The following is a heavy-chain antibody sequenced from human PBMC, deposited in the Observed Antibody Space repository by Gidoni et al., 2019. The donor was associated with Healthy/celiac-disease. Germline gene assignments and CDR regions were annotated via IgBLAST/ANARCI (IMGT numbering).Heavy chain of an antibody. CDR3: ARATIFGVVSGGGAFDI. CDR1: GFTVSSNY. J-gene: IGHJ3*02. D-gene: IGHD3-3*01. Sequence: EVQLVESGGGLIQPGGSLRLSCAASGFTVSSNYMSWVRQAPGKGLEWVSVIYSGGSTYYADSVKGRFTISRDNSKNTLYLQMNSLRAEDTAVYYCARATIFGVVSGGGAFDIWGQGTMVTVSS. CDR2: IYSGGST. V-gene: IGHV3-53*01.